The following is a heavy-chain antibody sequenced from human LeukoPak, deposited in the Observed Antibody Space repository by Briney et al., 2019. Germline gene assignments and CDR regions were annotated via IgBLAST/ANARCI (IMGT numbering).Heavy chain of an antibody. D-gene: IGHD3-22*01. V-gene: IGHV3-30*18. CDR3: AKEPYYYDSSGYDY. Sequence: GGSLRLSCAASGFTFSSYGMHWVRQAPGKGLEWVAVKSYDGSNKYYADSVKGRFTISRDNSKSTLYLQMNSLRAEDTAVYYCAKEPYYYDSSGYDYWGQGTLVTVSS. CDR2: KSYDGSNK. CDR1: GFTFSSYG. J-gene: IGHJ4*02.